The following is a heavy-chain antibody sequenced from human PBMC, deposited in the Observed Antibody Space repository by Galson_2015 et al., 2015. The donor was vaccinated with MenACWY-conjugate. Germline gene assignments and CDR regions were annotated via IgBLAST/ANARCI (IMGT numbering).Heavy chain of an antibody. D-gene: IGHD6-13*01. CDR3: ARATSEAAAGTVNDYYYYGMDV. CDR1: GDSVSSNSAA. V-gene: IGHV6-1*01. J-gene: IGHJ6*02. Sequence: CAISGDSVSSNSAAWNWIRQSPSRGLERLGRTYYRSKWYNDYAVSVKSRITINPDTSKNQFSLQLNSVTPEDTAVYYCARATSEAAAGTVNDYYYYGMDVWGQGTTVTVSS. CDR2: TYYRSKWYN.